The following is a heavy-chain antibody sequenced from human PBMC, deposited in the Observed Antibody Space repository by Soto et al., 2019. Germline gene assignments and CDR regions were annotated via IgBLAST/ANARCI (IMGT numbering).Heavy chain of an antibody. CDR2: IWYDGSNK. CDR3: ARDGGYCSSTSCYWPPHYYMDV. Sequence: GGSLRLSCAASGFTFSSYGMHWVRQAPGKGLEWVAVIWYDGSNKYYADSVKGRFTISRDNSKNTLYLQMNSLRAEDTAVYYCARDGGYCSSTSCYWPPHYYMDVRGKGTTVTVSS. V-gene: IGHV3-33*01. J-gene: IGHJ6*03. D-gene: IGHD2-2*01. CDR1: GFTFSSYG.